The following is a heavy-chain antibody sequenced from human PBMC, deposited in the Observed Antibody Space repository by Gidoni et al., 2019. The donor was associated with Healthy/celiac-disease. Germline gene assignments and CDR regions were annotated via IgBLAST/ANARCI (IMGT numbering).Heavy chain of an antibody. CDR2: ISWNSGSI. CDR1: GFTFDDYA. V-gene: IGHV3-9*01. Sequence: EVQLVESGGGLVQPGRSLRLSCAASGFTFDDYAMHWVRQAPGKGLGWVSGISWNSGSIGYADSVKGRFTISRDNAKNSLYLQMNSLRAEDTALYYCAKDQRGGNDAFDIWGQGTMVTVSS. CDR3: AKDQRGGNDAFDI. D-gene: IGHD2-15*01. J-gene: IGHJ3*02.